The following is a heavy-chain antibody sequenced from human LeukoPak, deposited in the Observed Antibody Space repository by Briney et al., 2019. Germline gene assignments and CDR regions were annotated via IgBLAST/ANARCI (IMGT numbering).Heavy chain of an antibody. CDR2: IIPIFGTA. J-gene: IGHJ4*02. V-gene: IGHV1-69*13. CDR3: ARDLTHGYSYGYFDY. CDR1: GYTLTTYG. D-gene: IGHD5-18*01. Sequence: ASVKVSCKASGYTLTTYGISWVRQAPGQGLEWMGGIIPIFGTANYAQKFQGRVTITADESTSTAYMELSSLRSEDTAVYYCARDLTHGYSYGYFDYWGQGTLVTVSS.